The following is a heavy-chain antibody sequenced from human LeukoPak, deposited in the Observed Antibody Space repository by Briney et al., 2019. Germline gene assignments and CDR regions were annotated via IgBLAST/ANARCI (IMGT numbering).Heavy chain of an antibody. CDR1: GGSVSSSSYY. CDR3: ARERLMTGTTLYNWFDP. V-gene: IGHV4-39*07. CDR2: IYYSGST. Sequence: PSETLSLTCTVSGGSVSSSSYYWGWIRQPPGKGLEWIGSIYYSGSTYYNPSLKSRVTISVDTSKNQFSLKLSSVTAAATAVYYCARERLMTGTTLYNWFDPWGQGTLVTVSS. J-gene: IGHJ5*02. D-gene: IGHD1-7*01.